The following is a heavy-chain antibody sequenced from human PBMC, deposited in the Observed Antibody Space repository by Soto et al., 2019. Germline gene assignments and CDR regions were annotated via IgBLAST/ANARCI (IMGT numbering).Heavy chain of an antibody. Sequence: EVQVLESGGGSVQPGGSLRRSCAASGFTFSNFAMSWVRHVPGKGLEWVSEISGSTGSTYYADSVKGRFIISRDNSKNTLHLQMNSLRAEDTAVYYCAKDTSSSPYYMDVWGKGTTVTVSS. CDR1: GFTFSNFA. CDR3: AKDTSSSPYYMDV. CDR2: ISGSTGST. D-gene: IGHD2-2*01. V-gene: IGHV3-23*01. J-gene: IGHJ6*03.